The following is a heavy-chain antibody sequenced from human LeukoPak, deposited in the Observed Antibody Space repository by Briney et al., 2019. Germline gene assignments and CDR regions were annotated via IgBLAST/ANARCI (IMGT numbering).Heavy chain of an antibody. V-gene: IGHV4-30-4*08. J-gene: IGHJ3*02. Sequence: PSETLSLTFTVSAGSNTSGDYYWSWIRQPPGKGLEWIGYIYYSGSTYYNPSLKSRVTISVDTSKNQFSLKLSSVTAADTAVYYCARDPVTGTTRIDAFDIWGQGTMVTVSS. CDR2: IYYSGST. CDR3: ARDPVTGTTRIDAFDI. CDR1: AGSNTSGDYY. D-gene: IGHD1-7*01.